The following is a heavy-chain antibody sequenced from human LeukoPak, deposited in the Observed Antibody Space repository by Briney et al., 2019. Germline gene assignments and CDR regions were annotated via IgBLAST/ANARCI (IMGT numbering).Heavy chain of an antibody. CDR1: GGTFSSYA. CDR3: AREDGSSSWYGVMDV. Sequence: ASVKVSCKASGGTFSSYAISWVRQAPGQGLEWMGWINPDSGGTNYAQKFQGWVTMTRDTSIRTAYMELSRLRSDDTAVYYCAREDGSSSWYGVMDVWGKGTTVTISS. CDR2: INPDSGGT. J-gene: IGHJ6*03. D-gene: IGHD6-13*01. V-gene: IGHV1-2*04.